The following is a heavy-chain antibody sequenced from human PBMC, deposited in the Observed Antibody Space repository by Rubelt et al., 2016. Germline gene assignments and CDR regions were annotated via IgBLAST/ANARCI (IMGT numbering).Heavy chain of an antibody. CDR1: GFSFSSYA. Sequence: RGGSLRLSCAVSGFSFSSYAMHWVRQAPGKGLEYVSAVTSNGGGTYYANSVKGKFTISRDNSKNTLYLQMGSLSAEDMAVYYCARGRAFDIWGQGTMVTVSS. CDR2: VTSNGGGT. V-gene: IGHV3-64*01. J-gene: IGHJ3*02. CDR3: ARGRAFDI.